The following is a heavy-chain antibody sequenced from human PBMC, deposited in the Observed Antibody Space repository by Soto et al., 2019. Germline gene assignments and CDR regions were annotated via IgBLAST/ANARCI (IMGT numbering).Heavy chain of an antibody. D-gene: IGHD1-26*01. CDR3: AKKKGSSGSYGVDY. Sequence: GGSLRLSCAASGFTFSSYAMSWVRQAPGKGLEWVSTISGGGGSTYYAGSVKGRFTISRDNSKNTLYLQMNSLRAEDTAVYYCAKKKGSSGSYGVDYWGQGTLVTVSS. CDR2: ISGGGGST. V-gene: IGHV3-23*01. J-gene: IGHJ4*02. CDR1: GFTFSSYA.